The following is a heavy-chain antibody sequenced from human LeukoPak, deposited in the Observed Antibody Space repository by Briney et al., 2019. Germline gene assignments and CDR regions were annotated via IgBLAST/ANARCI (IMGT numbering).Heavy chain of an antibody. Sequence: GASVKVSCKASGYTFTSYGISWVRQAPGQGLEWMGWISAYNGNTNYAQKLQGKVTMTTDTSTSTAYMELRSLRSDDTAVYYCARATARPYGSGSNRFDPWGQGTLVTVSS. CDR1: GYTFTSYG. V-gene: IGHV1-18*04. CDR3: ARATARPYGSGSNRFDP. CDR2: ISAYNGNT. D-gene: IGHD3-10*01. J-gene: IGHJ5*02.